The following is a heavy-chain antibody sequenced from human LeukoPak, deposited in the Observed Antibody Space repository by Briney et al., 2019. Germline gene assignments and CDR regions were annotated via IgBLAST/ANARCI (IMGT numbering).Heavy chain of an antibody. CDR1: GYTFTSYD. V-gene: IGHV1-8*01. CDR2: MNPNSGNT. Sequence: GASVKVSCKASGYTFTSYDINWVRQATGQGLEWMGWMNPNSGNTGYAQKFQGRVTMTRNTSISTAYMELSSLRSEDTAVYYCARGGAGSMITFGGVIAHDYWGQGTLVTVSS. CDR3: ARGGAGSMITFGGVIAHDY. D-gene: IGHD3-16*02. J-gene: IGHJ4*02.